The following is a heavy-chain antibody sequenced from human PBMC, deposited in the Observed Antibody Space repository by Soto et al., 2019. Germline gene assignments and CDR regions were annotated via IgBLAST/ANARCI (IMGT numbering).Heavy chain of an antibody. D-gene: IGHD2-15*01. CDR2: VYYSGST. J-gene: IGHJ5*02. CDR1: GGSTSSGCYY. V-gene: IGHV4-31*03. Sequence: TLSLTCTVSGGSTSSGCYYWSWIRQYPGKGLEWIGFVYYSGSTYYNPSLKSRVIISVDTSKKQFSLKLSSVTAADTAVYYCARDAALKWFDPWGQGTLVTVS. CDR3: ARDAALKWFDP.